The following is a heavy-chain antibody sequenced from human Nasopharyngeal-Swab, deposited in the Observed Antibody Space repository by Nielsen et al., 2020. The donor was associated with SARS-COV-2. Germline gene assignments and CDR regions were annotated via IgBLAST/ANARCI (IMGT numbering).Heavy chain of an antibody. D-gene: IGHD4-17*01. J-gene: IGHJ4*02. CDR2: IYYSGST. V-gene: IGHV4-59*01. CDR3: AAIGPTTVTTDY. CDR1: GGSISSYY. Sequence: SETLSLTCTVSGGSISSYYWSWIRQPPGKGLEWIGYIYYSGSTNYNPSLKSRVTISVDTSKNQFSLKLSSVTAADTAVYYCAAIGPTTVTTDYWGRGTLVTVSS.